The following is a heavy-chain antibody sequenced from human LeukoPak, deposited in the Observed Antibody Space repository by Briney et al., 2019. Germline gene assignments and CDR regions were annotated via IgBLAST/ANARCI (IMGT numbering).Heavy chain of an antibody. CDR2: IRYDGSNK. D-gene: IGHD6-13*01. CDR3: ARDIAAWIDAFDI. CDR1: GFTFSSYG. V-gene: IGHV3-30*02. J-gene: IGHJ3*02. Sequence: GGSLRLSCAASGFTFSSYGMHWVRQAPGKGLEWVAFIRYDGSNKYYADSVKGRFTISRDNAKNSLYLQMNSLRAEDTAVYYCARDIAAWIDAFDIWGQGTMVTVSS.